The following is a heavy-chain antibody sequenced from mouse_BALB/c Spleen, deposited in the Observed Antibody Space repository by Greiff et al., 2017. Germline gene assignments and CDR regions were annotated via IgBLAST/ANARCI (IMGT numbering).Heavy chain of an antibody. CDR3: ARDDGYYLYYFDF. J-gene: IGHJ2*01. CDR1: GYTFTDYV. V-gene: IGHV1S137*01. D-gene: IGHD2-3*01. CDR2: ISTYYGDA. Sequence: VQLQQSGAELVRPGVSVKISCKGSGYTFTDYVMHWVKQSHAKRLEWIGVISTYYGDASYNQKFKGKATMTVDKSSSTAYMELARLTSEDSAIYYCARDDGYYLYYFDFWGKGTTLTVSS.